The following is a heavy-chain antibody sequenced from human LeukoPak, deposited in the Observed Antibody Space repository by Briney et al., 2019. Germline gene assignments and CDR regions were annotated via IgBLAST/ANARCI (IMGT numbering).Heavy chain of an antibody. V-gene: IGHV3-53*01. CDR2: ISSGGTT. CDR3: ARKYNSGWWIDC. J-gene: IGHJ4*02. Sequence: GGSLRLSCAASGFAVSSNYMNWVRQAPGKGLEWVSFISSGGTTHYADSVKGRFTISRDNSKNTLYLHMNTLRAEDTAVYYCARKYNSGWWIDCWGQGTLVTVSS. D-gene: IGHD6-19*01. CDR1: GFAVSSNY.